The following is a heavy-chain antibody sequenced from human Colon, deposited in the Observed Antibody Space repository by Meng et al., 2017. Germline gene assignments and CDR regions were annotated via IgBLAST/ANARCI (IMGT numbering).Heavy chain of an antibody. CDR1: GFTFSGYA. Sequence: GESLKISCAASGFTFSGYAMHWVRQAPGKGLEWVSIISYDGIEKYYAESVKGRFTVSRDNSKNTLYLQMNSLRTEDTAVYYGARDRLYYGGNRNNWGQGTLVTVSS. CDR3: ARDRLYYGGNRNN. V-gene: IGHV3-30*04. CDR2: ISYDGIEK. J-gene: IGHJ4*02. D-gene: IGHD4-23*01.